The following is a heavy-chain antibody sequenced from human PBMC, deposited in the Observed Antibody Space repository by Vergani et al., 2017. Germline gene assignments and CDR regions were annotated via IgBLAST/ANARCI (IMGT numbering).Heavy chain of an antibody. Sequence: EIQLVESGGGLVQPGGSLRLSCSPSGFIFSDYWMTWVRKAPGKGLEWLTNINSAGTKTDYMPSLRDRFTISRDNNQNSLYLHMSNLRVEDTAVYYCARSGIRAALDYWGQGTLVTVS. CDR1: GFIFSDYW. D-gene: IGHD6-25*01. CDR3: ARSGIRAALDY. CDR2: INSAGTKT. V-gene: IGHV3-7*03. J-gene: IGHJ4*02.